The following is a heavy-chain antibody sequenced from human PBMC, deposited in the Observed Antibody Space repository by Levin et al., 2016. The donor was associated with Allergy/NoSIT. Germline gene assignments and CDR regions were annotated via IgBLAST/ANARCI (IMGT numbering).Heavy chain of an antibody. V-gene: IGHV4-59*01. Sequence: SETLSLTCTVSGGSISSYYWSWIRQPPGKGLEWIGYIYYSGSTNYNPSLKSRVTISVDTSKNQFSLKLSSVTAADTAVYYCAREARGIAVAGNLKNWFDPWGQGTLVTVSS. D-gene: IGHD6-19*01. CDR2: IYYSGST. J-gene: IGHJ5*02. CDR1: GGSISSYY. CDR3: AREARGIAVAGNLKNWFDP.